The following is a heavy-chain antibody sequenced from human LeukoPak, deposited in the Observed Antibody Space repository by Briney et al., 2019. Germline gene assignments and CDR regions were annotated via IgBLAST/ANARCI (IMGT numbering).Heavy chain of an antibody. D-gene: IGHD6-19*01. CDR3: ARGQQWLEAFDY. CDR1: GYTFTGYY. CDR2: INPNSGFA. V-gene: IGHV1-2*02. Sequence: GASVTVSCKPSGYTFTGYYIHWVRQAPGQGLQWMGWINPNSGFAHHPQNFQGRLTMTRDTSISTVYMELSRLRSDDTAVYYCARGQQWLEAFDYWGLGTLVTVSS. J-gene: IGHJ4*02.